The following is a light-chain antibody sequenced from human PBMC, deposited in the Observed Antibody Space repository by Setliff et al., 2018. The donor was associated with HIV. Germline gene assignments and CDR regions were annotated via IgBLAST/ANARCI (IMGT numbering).Light chain of an antibody. CDR1: SRDIGAYNL. J-gene: IGLJ3*02. Sequence: SGSPGQSVSISCSGSSRDIGAYNLVSWYRQYPGRAPQLIIFEVTKRPSGISNRFSGSKSGNTASLTISGLQDEDESYYYCCSYVGDVDLVLFGGGTKVTVL. V-gene: IGLV2-23*02. CDR2: EVT. CDR3: CSYVGDVDLVL.